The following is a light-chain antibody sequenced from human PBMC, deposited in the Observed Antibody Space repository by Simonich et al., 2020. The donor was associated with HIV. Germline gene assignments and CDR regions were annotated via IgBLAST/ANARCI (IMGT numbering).Light chain of an antibody. CDR3: QSADSSGTYVV. Sequence: SYELTQPPSVSVSPGQTARITCSGDALPKQYAHWYQQKPGQAPVLVIYKDSERPSGIPERFSGSSSGTTVTLTISGVQAEDEADYHCQSADSSGTYVVFGGGTKLTVL. CDR2: KDS. CDR1: ALPKQY. J-gene: IGLJ2*01. V-gene: IGLV3-25*03.